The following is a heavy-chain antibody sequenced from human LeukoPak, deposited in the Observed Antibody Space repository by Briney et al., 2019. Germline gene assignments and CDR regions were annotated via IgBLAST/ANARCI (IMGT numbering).Heavy chain of an antibody. J-gene: IGHJ5*02. V-gene: IGHV3-7*01. D-gene: IGHD1-14*01. CDR2: MKEDGSEE. Sequence: GGSLRLSCAASGFTFSNYWMSWVRQAPGKGLDWVANMKEDGSEEYYVDSVKGRFTISRDNAKNSLYLQMNSLRAEDTAVYYCARTLRTFNWFDPWGQGTLVTVSS. CDR3: ARTLRTFNWFDP. CDR1: GFTFSNYW.